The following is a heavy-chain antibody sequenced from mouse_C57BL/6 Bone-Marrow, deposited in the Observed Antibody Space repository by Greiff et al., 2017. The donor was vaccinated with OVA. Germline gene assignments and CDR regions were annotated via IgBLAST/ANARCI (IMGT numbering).Heavy chain of an antibody. V-gene: IGHV1-7*01. CDR3: ARLLAWFAY. Sequence: VQLQESGAELAKPGASVKLSCKASGYTFTSYWMHWVKQRPGQGLEWIGYINPSSGYTKYNQKFKDTATLTADKSSSTAYMQLSSLTYEDSAVYYCARLLAWFAYWGQGTLVTVSA. CDR2: INPSSGYT. J-gene: IGHJ3*01. CDR1: GYTFTSYW. D-gene: IGHD1-1*01.